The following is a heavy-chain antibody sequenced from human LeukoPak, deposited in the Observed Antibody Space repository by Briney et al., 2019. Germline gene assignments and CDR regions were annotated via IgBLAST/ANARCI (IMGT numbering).Heavy chain of an antibody. D-gene: IGHD1-26*01. CDR3: ARGSLTGWELLGLSWFDP. V-gene: IGHV1-2*02. CDR2: INPNSGGT. CDR1: GYTFTGYY. J-gene: IGHJ5*02. Sequence: ASVKVSCKASGYTFTGYYMHWVRQAPGQGLEWMRWINPNSGGTNYAQKFQGRVTMTRDTSISTAYMELSRLRSDDTAVYYCARGSLTGWELLGLSWFDPWGQGTLVTVSS.